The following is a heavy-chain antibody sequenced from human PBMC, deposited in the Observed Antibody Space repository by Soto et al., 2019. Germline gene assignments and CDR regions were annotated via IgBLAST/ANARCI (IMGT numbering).Heavy chain of an antibody. D-gene: IGHD4-17*01. CDR3: ATLPYGDYDFDY. CDR1: GFTFSSYS. Sequence: EVQLVESGGGLVKPGGSLRLSCAASGFTFSSYSKNWVRQAPGKGLEWVSSISSSSYIYYADSVKGRFTISRDNAKNSLYLQMNSLRAEDTAVYYCATLPYGDYDFDYWGQGTLVTVSS. J-gene: IGHJ4*02. V-gene: IGHV3-21*01. CDR2: ISSSSYI.